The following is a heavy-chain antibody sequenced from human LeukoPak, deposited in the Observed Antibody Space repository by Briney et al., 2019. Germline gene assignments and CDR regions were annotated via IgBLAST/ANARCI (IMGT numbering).Heavy chain of an antibody. Sequence: SETLSLNCAVSGGSISSGGYSWSWIRQPPGKGLEWIGYIYHSGSTYYNPALKSRITISVDRPKNQFSLKLSSVTAADTAVYYCARAITMVRGVIRTNWCDPWGQGTLVTVSS. V-gene: IGHV4-30-2*01. D-gene: IGHD3-10*01. CDR3: ARAITMVRGVIRTNWCDP. J-gene: IGHJ5*02. CDR2: IYHSGST. CDR1: GGSISSGGYS.